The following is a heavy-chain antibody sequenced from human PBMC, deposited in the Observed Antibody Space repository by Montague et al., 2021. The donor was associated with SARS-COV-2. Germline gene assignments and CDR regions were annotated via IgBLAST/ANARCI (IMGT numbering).Heavy chain of an antibody. Sequence: SETLSLTCTVSGDSIRSYYWSWIRQRPGKGLEWIGNIYYSGITNYNPSLKSRVTTSIDTSKNQFSLRLSSVTAADTAVYYCARVRLTGTTAPYFDYWGQGTLVTVSS. J-gene: IGHJ4*02. CDR1: GDSIRSYY. CDR2: IYYSGIT. D-gene: IGHD1-1*01. CDR3: ARVRLTGTTAPYFDY. V-gene: IGHV4-59*01.